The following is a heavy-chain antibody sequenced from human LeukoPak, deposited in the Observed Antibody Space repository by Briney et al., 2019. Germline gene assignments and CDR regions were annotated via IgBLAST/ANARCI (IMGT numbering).Heavy chain of an antibody. CDR2: ITGNGVYT. CDR1: GLLFGSYG. Sequence: GGSLRLSCAVSGLLFGSYGMTWVRQAPGKGLEWVSGITGNGVYTYYADSVKGRFTISRDNSKSTMSLQMNRLRAEDTAVYYCAKSYCGGDCGWGPGTLVTVSS. D-gene: IGHD2-21*02. CDR3: AKSYCGGDCG. J-gene: IGHJ4*02. V-gene: IGHV3-23*01.